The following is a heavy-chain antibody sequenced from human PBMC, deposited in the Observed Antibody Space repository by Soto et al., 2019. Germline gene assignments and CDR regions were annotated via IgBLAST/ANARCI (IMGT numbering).Heavy chain of an antibody. V-gene: IGHV3-30-3*01. Sequence: QVQLVESGGGVVQPGTSLRLSCAASGFAVSSYSVHWVRQAPGKGLEWVAAMSLDGNSRYFADSVKGRFTIARDTSKNTWSLQMNSLVPEDSAVYHCTIGGSVSANNDFEHWGQGTQVTVSS. CDR1: GFAVSSYS. CDR2: MSLDGNSR. J-gene: IGHJ4*02. D-gene: IGHD2-15*01. CDR3: TIGGSVSANNDFEH.